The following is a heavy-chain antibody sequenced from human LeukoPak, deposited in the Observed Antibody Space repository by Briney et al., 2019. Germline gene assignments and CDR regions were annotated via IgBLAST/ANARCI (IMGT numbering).Heavy chain of an antibody. CDR2: INPNSGGT. CDR1: GGTFSSYA. V-gene: IGHV1-2*02. Sequence: ASVKVSCKASGGTFSSYAISWVRQAPGQGLEWMGWINPNSGGTNYAQKFQGRVTMTRDTSISTAYMELSRLRSDDTAVYYCAGSIAVAGLDYWGQGTLVTVSS. J-gene: IGHJ4*02. D-gene: IGHD6-19*01. CDR3: AGSIAVAGLDY.